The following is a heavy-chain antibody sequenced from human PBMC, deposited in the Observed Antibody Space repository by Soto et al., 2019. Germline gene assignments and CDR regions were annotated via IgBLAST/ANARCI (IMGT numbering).Heavy chain of an antibody. CDR1: GFTVSSNY. CDR3: AREISGSYTFDF. V-gene: IGHV3-53*01. J-gene: IGHJ4*02. CDR2: LYSGGTT. D-gene: IGHD1-26*01. Sequence: PGGSLRLSCAASGFTVSSNYMSWVRQAPGKGLEWVSVLYSGGTTYYADSVEGRFTISRDNSKNTLYLQMNSLRAEDTAVYYCAREISGSYTFDFWGQGTLVTVSS.